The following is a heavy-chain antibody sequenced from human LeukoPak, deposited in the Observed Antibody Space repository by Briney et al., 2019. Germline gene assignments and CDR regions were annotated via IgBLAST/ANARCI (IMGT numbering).Heavy chain of an antibody. D-gene: IGHD6-19*01. CDR3: ARGGSGWYPHYYYYMDV. V-gene: IGHV1-8*01. CDR2: MNPNSGNT. CDR1: GYTFTSYD. Sequence: ASVTVSCKASGYTFTSYDINWVRQATRQGLEWMGWMNPNSGNTGYAQKFQGRVTMTRNTSISTAYMELSSLRSEDTAVYYCARGGSGWYPHYYYYMDVWGKGTTVTVSS. J-gene: IGHJ6*03.